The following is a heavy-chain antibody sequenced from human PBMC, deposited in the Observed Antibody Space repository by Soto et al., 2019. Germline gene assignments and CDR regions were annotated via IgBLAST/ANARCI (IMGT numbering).Heavy chain of an antibody. CDR1: GYSISSGYY. CDR3: ARSNYYDSSGYYLAYWYFDL. Sequence: KSSETLSLTCAVSGYSISSGYYWGWIRQPPGKGLEWIGSIYHSGSTYYNPSLKSRVTISVDTSKNQFSLKLSSVTAADTAVYYCARSNYYDSSGYYLAYWYFDLWGRGTLVTVSS. CDR2: IYHSGST. V-gene: IGHV4-38-2*01. D-gene: IGHD3-22*01. J-gene: IGHJ2*01.